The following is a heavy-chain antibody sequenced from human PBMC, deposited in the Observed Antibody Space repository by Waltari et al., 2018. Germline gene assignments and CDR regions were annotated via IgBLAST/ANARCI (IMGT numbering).Heavy chain of an antibody. CDR1: GYTFTSYY. D-gene: IGHD2-15*01. V-gene: IGHV1-46*01. J-gene: IGHJ4*02. Sequence: QVQLVQSGAEVKKPGASVKVSCKASGYTFTSYYMHWVRQAPGQGLEWMGIINPSCGSTSYEQKFQGRVTMTRDTSTSTVYMELSSLRSEDTAVYYCASNYCSGGSCYFDYWGQGTLVTVSS. CDR3: ASNYCSGGSCYFDY. CDR2: INPSCGST.